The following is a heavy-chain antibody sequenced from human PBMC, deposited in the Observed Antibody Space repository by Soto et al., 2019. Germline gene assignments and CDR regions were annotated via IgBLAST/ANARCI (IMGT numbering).Heavy chain of an antibody. J-gene: IGHJ6*02. V-gene: IGHV3-23*01. Sequence: PGGSLRLSCAASEFTFSNYAMSWVRQAPGEGLEWVSVICGSGGYTYYAYSVKGRFTISRGNSKNTLYLQMNSLRAEDTAVYYCARETDFWSGDGHGMDVWGQGTTVTVSS. CDR3: ARETDFWSGDGHGMDV. CDR2: ICGSGGYT. D-gene: IGHD3-3*01. CDR1: EFTFSNYA.